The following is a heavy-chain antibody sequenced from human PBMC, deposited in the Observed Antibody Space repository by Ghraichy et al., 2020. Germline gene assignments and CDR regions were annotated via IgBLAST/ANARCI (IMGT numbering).Heavy chain of an antibody. Sequence: GESLNISCAVSGFTFSNFWMSWVRQAPGKGPEWVANINKDGSEKNHVDSVKGRFTISRDNAKNSLYLQMNSLRAEDTAVYYCSDFYYWGQGTLVTVSS. CDR1: GFTFSNFW. V-gene: IGHV3-7*01. J-gene: IGHJ4*02. CDR2: INKDGSEK. CDR3: SDFYY.